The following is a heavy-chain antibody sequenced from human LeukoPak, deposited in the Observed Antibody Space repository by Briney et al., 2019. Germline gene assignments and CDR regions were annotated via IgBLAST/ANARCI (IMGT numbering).Heavy chain of an antibody. Sequence: SETLSLTCAVYGGSFSGYYWSWIRQPPGKGLEWIGEINHGGRTNYNPSLKSRVTISVDTSKNQFSLKLSSVTAADTAVYYCARVLELHYFDYWGQGTLVTVSS. CDR2: INHGGRT. J-gene: IGHJ4*02. CDR1: GGSFSGYY. V-gene: IGHV4-34*01. D-gene: IGHD1-7*01. CDR3: ARVLELHYFDY.